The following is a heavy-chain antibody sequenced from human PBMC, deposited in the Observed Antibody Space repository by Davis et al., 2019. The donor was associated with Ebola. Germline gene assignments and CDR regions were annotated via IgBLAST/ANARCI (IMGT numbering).Heavy chain of an antibody. V-gene: IGHV4-59*08. CDR2: IYYSGST. CDR1: AGSMTDYY. Sequence: GSLRLSCTVSAGSMTDYYWSWIRQPPGKGLEWIGYIYYSGSTNYNPSLKSRVTISVDTSKNQFSLKLKSVTAADTAVYYCARLRGSLYLHYWGQGTLVSVSS. CDR3: ARLRGSLYLHY. D-gene: IGHD1-1*01. J-gene: IGHJ4*02.